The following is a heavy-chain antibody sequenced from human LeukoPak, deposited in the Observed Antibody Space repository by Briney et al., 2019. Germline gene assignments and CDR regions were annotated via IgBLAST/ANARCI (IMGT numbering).Heavy chain of an antibody. D-gene: IGHD3-16*01. CDR2: IDYDGTTT. CDR1: GFTFSSFW. J-gene: IGHJ4*02. CDR3: VRSRWGDFDH. V-gene: IGHV3-74*01. Sequence: QSGGSLRLSCAASGFTFSSFWMHWVRQAPGKGLVWVSRIDYDGTTTAYADSVKGRFTISRDNAKNTLFLQLNSLRVEDTAVYFCVRSRWGDFDHWGQGNLVTVSS.